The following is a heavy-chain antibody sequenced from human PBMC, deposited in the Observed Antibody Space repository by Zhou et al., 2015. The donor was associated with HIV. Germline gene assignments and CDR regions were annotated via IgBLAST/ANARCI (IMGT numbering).Heavy chain of an antibody. CDR2: ISTYNGNT. Sequence: QVQLVQSGVEVKQPGASVKVSCKASGDSFTSYSITWVRQAPGLRLEWMGWISTYNGNTHYAQKFQGRVTITADKSTSTAYMELSSLRSDDTAAYYCAREGWGSWYFDLWGRGTLVSVSS. J-gene: IGHJ2*01. CDR3: AREGWGSWYFDL. D-gene: IGHD7-27*01. V-gene: IGHV1-18*01. CDR1: GDSFTSYS.